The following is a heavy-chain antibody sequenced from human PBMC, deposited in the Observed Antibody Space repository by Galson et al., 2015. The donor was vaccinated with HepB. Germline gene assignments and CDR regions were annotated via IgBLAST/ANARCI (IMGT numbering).Heavy chain of an antibody. CDR1: GFTFSSYA. V-gene: IGHV3-23*01. CDR2: ISGSGGST. Sequence: SLRLSCAASGFTFSSYAMSWVRQAPGKGLEWVSAISGSGGSTYYADSVKGRFTISRDNSKNTLYLQMNSLRAEDTAVYYCAKDLQSIPRLDWYFDLWAVAPWSLSPQ. J-gene: IGHJ2*01. D-gene: IGHD5-12*01. CDR3: AKDLQSIPRLDWYFDL.